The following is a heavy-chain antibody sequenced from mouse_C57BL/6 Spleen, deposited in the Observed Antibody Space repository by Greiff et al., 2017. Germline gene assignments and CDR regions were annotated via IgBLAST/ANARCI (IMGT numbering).Heavy chain of an antibody. V-gene: IGHV2-9-1*01. CDR3: ARNNWDEGAWFAY. J-gene: IGHJ3*01. CDR2: IWTGGGT. CDR1: GFSLTSYA. Sequence: VMLVESGPGLVAPSQRLSITCTVSGFSLTSYAISWVRQPPGKGLEWLGVIWTGGGTNYNSALKSRLSISKDNSKSQVFLKMNSLQTDDTARYYCARNNWDEGAWFAYWGQGTLVTVSA. D-gene: IGHD4-1*01.